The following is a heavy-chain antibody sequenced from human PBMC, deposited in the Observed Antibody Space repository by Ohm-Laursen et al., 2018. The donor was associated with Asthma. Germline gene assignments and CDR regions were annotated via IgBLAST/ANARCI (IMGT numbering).Heavy chain of an antibody. CDR1: GCTFTSYG. CDR2: ISAYNGNT. D-gene: IGHD5-18*01. J-gene: IGHJ4*02. CDR3: ARGIQLWSLFDY. V-gene: IGHV1-18*01. Sequence: GSSVKVSCNASGCTFTSYGISWVRQAPGQGLEWMGWISAYNGNTNYAQKLQGRVTMTTDTSTSTAYMELRSLRSDDTAVYYCARGIQLWSLFDYWGQGTLVTVSS.